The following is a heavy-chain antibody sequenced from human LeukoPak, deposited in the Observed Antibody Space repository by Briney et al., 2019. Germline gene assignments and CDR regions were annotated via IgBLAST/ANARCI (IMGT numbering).Heavy chain of an antibody. Sequence: PSETLSRTCTVSGGSVSSGSYYRSWIRQPPGKGLEWIGYIYYSGSTNYNPSLKSRVTISVDTSKNQFSLKLSSVTAADTAVYYCARDLALLHYFDYWGQGTLVTVSS. CDR3: ARDLALLHYFDY. D-gene: IGHD3-22*01. J-gene: IGHJ4*02. CDR1: GGSVSSGSYY. CDR2: IYYSGST. V-gene: IGHV4-61*01.